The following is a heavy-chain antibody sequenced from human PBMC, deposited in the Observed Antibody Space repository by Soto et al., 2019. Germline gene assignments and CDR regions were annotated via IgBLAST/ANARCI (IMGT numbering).Heavy chain of an antibody. D-gene: IGHD3-3*01. V-gene: IGHV3-33*01. Sequence: PGGSLRLSCAASGFTFSSYGMHWVRKAPGKGLEWVAVIWYDGSNKYYADSVKGRFTISRDNSKNTLYLQMNSLRAEDTAVYYCARDSDDLWSGVRGQGGMDVWGQGTTVTVSS. CDR1: GFTFSSYG. CDR3: ARDSDDLWSGVRGQGGMDV. CDR2: IWYDGSNK. J-gene: IGHJ6*02.